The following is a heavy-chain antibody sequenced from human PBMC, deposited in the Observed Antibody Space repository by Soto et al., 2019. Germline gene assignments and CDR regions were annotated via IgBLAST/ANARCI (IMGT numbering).Heavy chain of an antibody. CDR2: ISSSGSTI. V-gene: IGHV3-48*01. Sequence: LRLSCAASGFTFSTYSMNWVRQAPGKGLECVSYISSSGSTIYYADSVKGRFTISRDNAKNSVFLQMHSLRAEDTAVYYCARADLDYWGQGTLVTVSS. CDR3: ARADLDY. CDR1: GFTFSTYS. J-gene: IGHJ4*02.